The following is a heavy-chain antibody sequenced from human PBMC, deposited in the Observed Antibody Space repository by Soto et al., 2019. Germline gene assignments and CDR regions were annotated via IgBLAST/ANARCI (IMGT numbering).Heavy chain of an antibody. D-gene: IGHD6-19*01. CDR1: GGSISSSNW. CDR2: IYHSGST. CDR3: ARVRDSSGWYYGGDYYYYGMDV. J-gene: IGHJ6*02. V-gene: IGHV4-4*02. Sequence: QVQLQESGPGLVKPSGTLSLTCAVSGGSISSSNWWSWVRQPPGKGLEWIGEIYHSGSTNYNPSLKSRVTISVDKSKNQFSLKLSSVTAADTAVYYCARVRDSSGWYYGGDYYYYGMDVWGQGTTVTVSS.